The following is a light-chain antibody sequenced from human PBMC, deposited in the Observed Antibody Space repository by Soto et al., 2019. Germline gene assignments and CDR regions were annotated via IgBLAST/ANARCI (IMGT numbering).Light chain of an antibody. J-gene: IGKJ1*01. CDR1: QSVSSSY. CDR2: GAS. Sequence: EIVLTQSPGTLSLSPGERATLSCRASQSVSSSYLAWYQQQPGQAPRLLIYGASSRATAIPDRFSGSGSGTDLTLSIRRLEPEDFAVYYCQQYGNSPLTFGPGTKVEIK. CDR3: QQYGNSPLT. V-gene: IGKV3-20*01.